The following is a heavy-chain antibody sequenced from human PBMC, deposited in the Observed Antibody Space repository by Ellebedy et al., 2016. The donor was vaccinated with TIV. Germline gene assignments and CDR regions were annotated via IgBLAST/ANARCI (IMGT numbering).Heavy chain of an antibody. CDR1: GFTFSSYS. J-gene: IGHJ6*02. CDR2: ISSSSSYI. D-gene: IGHD6-19*01. Sequence: GGSLRLSCAASGFTFSSYSMNWVRQAPGKGLEWVSSISSSSSYIYYADSVKGRFTISRDNAKNSLYLQMNSLRAEDTAVYYCARASVAGTSGKGGMDVWGQGTTVTVSS. CDR3: ARASVAGTSGKGGMDV. V-gene: IGHV3-21*01.